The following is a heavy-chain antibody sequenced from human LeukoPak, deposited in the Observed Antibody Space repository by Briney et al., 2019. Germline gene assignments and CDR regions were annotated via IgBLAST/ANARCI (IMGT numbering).Heavy chain of an antibody. CDR1: GFTSNSYW. Sequence: GGSLRLSCAASGFTSNSYWMSWVRQAPGKGLEWVANIKQDESEKYYVDSVKGRFTISRDNAKNPLDLQMNSLRTEDTAVYYCVRVYSSSSGKNAFDIWGQGTMVTVSS. J-gene: IGHJ3*02. D-gene: IGHD6-6*01. CDR2: IKQDESEK. V-gene: IGHV3-7*03. CDR3: VRVYSSSSGKNAFDI.